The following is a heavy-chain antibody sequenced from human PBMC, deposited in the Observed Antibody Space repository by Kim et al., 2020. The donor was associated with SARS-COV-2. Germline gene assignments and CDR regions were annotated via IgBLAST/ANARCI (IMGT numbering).Heavy chain of an antibody. D-gene: IGHD3-9*01. Sequence: GGSLRLSCAASGFTFSSYWMHWVRQAPGKGLVWVSRINSDGSSTSYADSVKGRFTISRDNAKNTLYLQMNSLRAEDTAVYYCARMNHLTGYSLYYYYYGMDVWGQGTTVTVSS. CDR2: INSDGSST. CDR1: GFTFSSYW. CDR3: ARMNHLTGYSLYYYYYGMDV. J-gene: IGHJ6*02. V-gene: IGHV3-74*01.